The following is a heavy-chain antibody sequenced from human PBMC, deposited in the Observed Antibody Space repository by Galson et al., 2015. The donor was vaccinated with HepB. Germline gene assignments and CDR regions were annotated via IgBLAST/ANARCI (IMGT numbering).Heavy chain of an antibody. CDR1: GYSISSGYY. CDR3: ARVRLWFGEGFDY. Sequence: LTCTVSGYSISSGYYWGWIRQPPGKGLEWIGSIYHSGSTYYNPSLKSRVTISVDTSKNQFSLKLSSVTAADTAVYYCARVRLWFGEGFDYWGQGTLVTVSS. CDR2: IYHSGST. V-gene: IGHV4-38-2*02. D-gene: IGHD3-10*01. J-gene: IGHJ4*02.